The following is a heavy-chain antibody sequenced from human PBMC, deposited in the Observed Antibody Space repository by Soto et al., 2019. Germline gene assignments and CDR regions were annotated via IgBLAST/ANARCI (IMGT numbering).Heavy chain of an antibody. CDR2: ISAYNTNT. J-gene: IGHJ4*02. V-gene: IGHV1-18*01. CDR1: GYTFTSYH. CDR3: ARDTPPTDY. Sequence: QVQLVQSGAEVKKPGASVKVSCKTSGYTFTSYHISWVRQAPGQGLEWMGWISAYNTNTNYAQKCQGRVTMTTDTLTSTASMELRSLRSDDTAVYYCARDTPPTDYWGQGTLVTVSS.